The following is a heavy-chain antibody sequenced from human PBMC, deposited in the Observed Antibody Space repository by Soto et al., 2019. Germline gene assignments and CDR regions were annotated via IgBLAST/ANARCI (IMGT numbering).Heavy chain of an antibody. J-gene: IGHJ4*02. D-gene: IGHD6-25*01. CDR1: GFNCRNYG. CDR3: ARPGSYFDY. CDR2: ISDNGSRT. Sequence: GGFQRLSNAAFGFNCRNYGMRWVRQAPGKGLESVVGISDNGSRTYYADSVKGRFTISRDNAKNSLYLQMNSLRAQDTAVDYCARPGSYFDYWGLVTLVTVS. V-gene: IGHV3-48*01.